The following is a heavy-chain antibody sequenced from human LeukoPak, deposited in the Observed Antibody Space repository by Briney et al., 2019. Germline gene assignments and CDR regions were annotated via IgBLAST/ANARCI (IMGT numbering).Heavy chain of an antibody. Sequence: SQTLSLTCTVSGGSISSGSYYWSWIRQPAGKGLEWIGRIYTSGSTNYNPSLKSRVTISVDTSKNQFSLKLSSVTAADTAVYYCAREGYDRSGQWVFDYWGQGNLVTVSS. CDR3: AREGYDRSGQWVFDY. J-gene: IGHJ4*02. CDR2: IYTSGST. D-gene: IGHD3-22*01. V-gene: IGHV4-61*02. CDR1: GGSISSGSYY.